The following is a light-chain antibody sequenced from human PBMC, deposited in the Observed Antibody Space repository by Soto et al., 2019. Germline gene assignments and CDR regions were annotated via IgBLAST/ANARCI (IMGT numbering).Light chain of an antibody. CDR1: QTTNTW. J-gene: IGKJ2*01. Sequence: DIQMTQFPSTLSASVGDRVTITCRASQTTNTWLAWYQQKPGTAPKLLIYDASSLEGGVPSRFSASGSGTEFTLTISSLQPDDLATYYCKQYISYPYTFSQGTKVEIK. V-gene: IGKV1-5*01. CDR2: DAS. CDR3: KQYISYPYT.